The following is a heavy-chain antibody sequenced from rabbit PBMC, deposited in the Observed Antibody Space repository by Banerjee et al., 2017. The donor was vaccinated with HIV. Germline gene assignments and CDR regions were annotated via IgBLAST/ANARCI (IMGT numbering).Heavy chain of an antibody. J-gene: IGHJ4*01. CDR2: IYTSTGNT. CDR3: ARDGAGSAGYGWTDLVL. D-gene: IGHD4-2*01. Sequence: QEQLVESGGGLVQPEGSLTLTCTASGFSFSSGYDMCWVRQAPGKGLEWIACIYTSTGNTYYASWAKGRFTISKTSTTVTLQMTSLTAADTATYFCARDGAGSAGYGWTDLVLWGPGTLVTVS. V-gene: IGHV1S45*01. CDR1: GFSFSSGYD.